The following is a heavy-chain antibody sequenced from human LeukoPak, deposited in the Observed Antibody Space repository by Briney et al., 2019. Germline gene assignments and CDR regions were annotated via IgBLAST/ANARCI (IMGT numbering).Heavy chain of an antibody. CDR1: GFTFSSYA. CDR3: ARHGALTDSSGYSNWFDR. V-gene: IGHV3-30*04. CDR2: ISYDGSNK. D-gene: IGHD3-22*01. Sequence: GGSLRLSCAASGFTFSSYAMHWVRQAPGKGLEWVAVISYDGSNKYYADSVKGRFTISRDNSKNTLYLQMNSLKASDTAMYYCARHGALTDSSGYSNWFDRWGQGTLVTVSS. J-gene: IGHJ5*02.